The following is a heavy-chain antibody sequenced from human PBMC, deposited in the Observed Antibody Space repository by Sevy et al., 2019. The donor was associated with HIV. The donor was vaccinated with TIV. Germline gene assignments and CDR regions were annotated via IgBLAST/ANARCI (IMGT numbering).Heavy chain of an antibody. V-gene: IGHV1-2*02. CDR3: TRDYGSGSYYLNWFDP. Sequence: ASVKVSCKASGYTFTGYYIHWVRQAPGQGLEWMGWINPNSGGTNYAQKFQGRVSMTRDTSISTAYMELSRLRSDDTAVYYSTRDYGSGSYYLNWFDPWGQGTLVTVSS. CDR2: INPNSGGT. D-gene: IGHD3-10*01. CDR1: GYTFTGYY. J-gene: IGHJ5*02.